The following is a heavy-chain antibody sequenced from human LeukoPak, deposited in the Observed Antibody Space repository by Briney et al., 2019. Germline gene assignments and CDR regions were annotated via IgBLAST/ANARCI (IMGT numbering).Heavy chain of an antibody. D-gene: IGHD2-8*02. J-gene: IGHJ4*02. CDR1: GFTFSSSA. Sequence: GGSLRLSCGASGFTFSSSAMHWVRQGPGKGLEWVGYIAHHGNNKYYAYSVKGRFTISRDNSKGSLYLQMNSLRADDTAVYYCAKDGSWSCTDWGQGTLVRVSS. CDR2: IAHHGNNK. CDR3: AKDGSWSCTD. V-gene: IGHV3-30*02.